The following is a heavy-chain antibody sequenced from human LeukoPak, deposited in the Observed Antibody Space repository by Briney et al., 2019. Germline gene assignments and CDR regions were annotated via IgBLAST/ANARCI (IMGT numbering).Heavy chain of an antibody. J-gene: IGHJ6*03. CDR1: GGSFSGYY. CDR3: ATHGITIFPTWGYYYYMDV. D-gene: IGHD3-3*01. V-gene: IGHV4-34*01. Sequence: SETLSLTCAVYGGSFSGYYWSWIRPPPGKGLEWIGEINHSGSTNYNPSLKSRVTISVDTSKNQFSLKLISVTAADTAVYYCATHGITIFPTWGYYYYMDVWGKGTTVTVSS. CDR2: INHSGST.